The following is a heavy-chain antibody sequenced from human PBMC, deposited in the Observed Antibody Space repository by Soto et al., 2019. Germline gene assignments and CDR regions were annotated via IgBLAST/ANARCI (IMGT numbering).Heavy chain of an antibody. CDR2: AYYRSKWYN. CDR3: ARGSSIVVVAANNWFDP. V-gene: IGHV6-1*01. D-gene: IGHD2-15*01. J-gene: IGHJ5*02. CDR1: GDSVSSNSAA. Sequence: PSQTLSLTCAISGDSVSSNSAAWNWIRQSPSRGLEWLGRAYYRSKWYNDYAVSVRSRITINPDTSKNQFSLQLNSVTPEDTAVYYCARGSSIVVVAANNWFDPWGQGTLVTVSS.